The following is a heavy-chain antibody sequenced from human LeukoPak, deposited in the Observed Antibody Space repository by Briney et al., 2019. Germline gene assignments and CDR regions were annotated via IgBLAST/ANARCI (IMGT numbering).Heavy chain of an antibody. CDR2: IRQDGSEK. J-gene: IGHJ4*02. CDR3: VTATDYRSDS. V-gene: IGHV3-7*05. Sequence: PGGSLRLSCAASGFTFTSHWMGWVRQAPGKGLEWVGNIRQDGSEKYYMDFLKGRFTISRDNAKNSLYLQMNSLRAEDTAVYYCVTATDYRSDSWGQGTLVTVSS. D-gene: IGHD5-24*01. CDR1: GFTFTSHW.